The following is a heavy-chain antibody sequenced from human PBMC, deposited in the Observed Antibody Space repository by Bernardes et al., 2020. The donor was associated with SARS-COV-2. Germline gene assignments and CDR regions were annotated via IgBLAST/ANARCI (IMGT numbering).Heavy chain of an antibody. Sequence: GGSLRLSCAASGFTFSSYAMTWVRQAPGRGLEWVSSITGDSGITHYADFVRGRFAVSRDNRKNSLYLQMNSLRAEDSAIFYCVKDWRSSACDADCLWDWGHGTLVTVSS. V-gene: IGHV3-23*01. J-gene: IGHJ4*01. CDR2: ITGDSGIT. CDR1: GFTFSSYA. D-gene: IGHD2-21*01. CDR3: VKDWRSSACDADCLWD.